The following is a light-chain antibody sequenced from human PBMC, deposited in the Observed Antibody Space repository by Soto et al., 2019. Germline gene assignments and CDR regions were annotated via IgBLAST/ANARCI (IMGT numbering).Light chain of an antibody. V-gene: IGKV3-20*01. CDR1: QSVRSSS. CDR3: QQYGDSPDTDRWT. J-gene: IGKJ1*01. CDR2: GAS. Sequence: EIVLTQSPGTLSLSPGERASLSCRASQSVRSSSLAWYQQKPGQPPRLLIYGASSRATGIPDRFSGSGSGTDFTLTISRLEPDAFAVYFCQQYGDSPDTDRWTFGPGTKVEIK.